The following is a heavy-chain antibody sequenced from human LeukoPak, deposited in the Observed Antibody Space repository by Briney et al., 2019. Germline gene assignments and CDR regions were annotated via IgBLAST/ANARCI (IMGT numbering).Heavy chain of an antibody. CDR3: AKLPEFWSGYYYYFDY. V-gene: IGHV3-23*01. J-gene: IGHJ4*02. CDR2: ISGSGGST. Sequence: GGSLRLSCAASGFTFSSYATSWVRQAPGKGLEWVSAISGSGGSTYYADSVKGRFTISRDNSKNTLYLQMNSLRAEDTAVYYCAKLPEFWSGYYYYFDYWGQGTLVTVSS. D-gene: IGHD3-3*01. CDR1: GFTFSSYA.